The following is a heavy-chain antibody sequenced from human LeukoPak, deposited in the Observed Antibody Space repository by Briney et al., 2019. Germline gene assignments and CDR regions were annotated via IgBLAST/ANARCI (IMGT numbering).Heavy chain of an antibody. CDR1: GGSISSSSYY. Sequence: SETLSLTCTVSGGSISSSSYYWGWIRQPPGKGLEWIGSIYYSGSTYYSPSLKSRVTISVDTTRNHFSLKLSSVTAADTAVYYCARQEIAAAGTTADYWGQGTLVTASS. V-gene: IGHV4-39*01. J-gene: IGHJ4*02. D-gene: IGHD6-13*01. CDR2: IYYSGST. CDR3: ARQEIAAAGTTADY.